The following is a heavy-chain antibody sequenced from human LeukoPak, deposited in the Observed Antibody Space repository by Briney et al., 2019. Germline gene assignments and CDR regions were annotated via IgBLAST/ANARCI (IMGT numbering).Heavy chain of an antibody. CDR2: ISYDGSNA. CDR3: ARDPGHSGWYGDY. V-gene: IGHV3-30-3*01. J-gene: IGHJ4*02. Sequence: GGSLRLSCAASGFTFSNYAMHWVRQAPGKGLEWVAVISYDGSNAYYADSVKGRFTISKDNSKNTLYLHMNSLRAEDTAVYYCARDPGHSGWYGDYWGQGTLVTVSS. D-gene: IGHD6-19*01. CDR1: GFTFSNYA.